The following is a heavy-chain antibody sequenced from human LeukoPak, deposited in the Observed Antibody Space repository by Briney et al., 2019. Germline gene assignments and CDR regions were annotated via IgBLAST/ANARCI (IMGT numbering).Heavy chain of an antibody. CDR3: AKTMGAIDHDY. J-gene: IGHJ4*02. Sequence: GGSLRLSCAASGFTFSSYAMSWVRQAPGKGLEWVSAISGSGSPYYADSVKGRFTISRDNSKNTLYLQMNSLRAEDTAVYYGAKTMGAIDHDYWGQGTLVTASS. CDR2: ISGSGSP. V-gene: IGHV3-23*01. CDR1: GFTFSSYA. D-gene: IGHD1-26*01.